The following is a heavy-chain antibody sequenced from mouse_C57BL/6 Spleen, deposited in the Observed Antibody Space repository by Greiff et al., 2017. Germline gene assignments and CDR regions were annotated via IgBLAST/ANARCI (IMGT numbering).Heavy chain of an antibody. Sequence: VKLMESGPGLVQPSQSLSITCTVSGFSLTSYGVHWVRQSPGKGLEWLGVIWSGGSTDYNAAFISRLSISKDNSKSQVFFKMNSLQADDTAIYYCARNSPYGLGYAMDYWGQGTSVTVSS. V-gene: IGHV2-2*01. J-gene: IGHJ4*01. CDR3: ARNSPYGLGYAMDY. D-gene: IGHD1-1*01. CDR1: GFSLTSYG. CDR2: IWSGGST.